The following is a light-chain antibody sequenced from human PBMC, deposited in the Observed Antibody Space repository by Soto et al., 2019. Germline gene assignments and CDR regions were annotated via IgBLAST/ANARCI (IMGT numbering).Light chain of an antibody. CDR3: QQYNDYWT. J-gene: IGKJ1*01. Sequence: DIQMPPSPSTLSASVGDRVTITCRASQSISSWLAWYQQKPGKAPKLLIYDASILESGVPSRFSGSGSGTEFTLTISSLQPEEFATDDCQQYNDYWTVGQGTKVDIK. V-gene: IGKV1-5*01. CDR2: DAS. CDR1: QSISSW.